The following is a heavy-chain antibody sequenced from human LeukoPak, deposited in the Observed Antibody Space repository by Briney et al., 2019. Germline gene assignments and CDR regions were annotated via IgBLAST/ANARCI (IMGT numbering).Heavy chain of an antibody. CDR3: ARFDGAGTEYAFDI. CDR2: MNPNSGNT. CDR1: GYTFTSYD. D-gene: IGHD6-13*01. J-gene: IGHJ3*02. Sequence: ASVKVSCKASGYTFTSYDINWVRQATGQGLEWMGWMNPNSGNTGYAQKFQGRVTMTRNTSISTAYMELSSLRSEDTTVCYCARFDGAGTEYAFDIWGQGTMVAVSS. V-gene: IGHV1-8*01.